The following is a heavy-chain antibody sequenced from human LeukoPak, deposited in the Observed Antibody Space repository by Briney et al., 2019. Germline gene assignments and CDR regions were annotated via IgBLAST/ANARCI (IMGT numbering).Heavy chain of an antibody. CDR3: ARDLETKTTVVQIRFDP. CDR1: GFTFSSYE. CDR2: ISSSSSYI. J-gene: IGHJ5*02. Sequence: KPGGSLRLSCAASGFTFSSYEMNWVRQAPGKGLEWVSSISSSSSYIYYADSVKGRFTISRDNAKNSLYLQMNSLRAEDTAVYYCARDLETKTTVVQIRFDPWGQGTLVTVSS. D-gene: IGHD4-23*01. V-gene: IGHV3-21*01.